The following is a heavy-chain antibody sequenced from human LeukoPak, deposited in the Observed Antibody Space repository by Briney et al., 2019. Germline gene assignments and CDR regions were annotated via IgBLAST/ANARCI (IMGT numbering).Heavy chain of an antibody. D-gene: IGHD3-3*01. CDR1: GFTFTSSA. J-gene: IGHJ3*02. CDR2: TVVGSGNT. Sequence: GASVKVSCKASGFTFTSSAMQWVRQARGQSLEWIGWTVVGSGNTNYAQKFQERVTITRDMSTSTAYMELSSLRSEDTAVYYCAAEFWSGYYTGMGAFDIWGQGTMVTVSS. CDR3: AAEFWSGYYTGMGAFDI. V-gene: IGHV1-58*02.